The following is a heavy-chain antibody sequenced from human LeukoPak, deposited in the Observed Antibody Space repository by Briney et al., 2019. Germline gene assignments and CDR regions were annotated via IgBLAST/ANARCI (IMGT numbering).Heavy chain of an antibody. V-gene: IGHV1-69*13. CDR1: GGTFSSYA. CDR2: IIPIFGTA. J-gene: IGHJ5*02. CDR3: ARGGALDCSSTSCRRRARNWFDP. Sequence: ASVTVSCKASGGTFSSYAISWVRQAPGQGLEWMGGIIPIFGTANYAQKFQGRVTITADESTSTAYMELSSLRSEDTAVYYCARGGALDCSSTSCRRRARNWFDPWGQGTLVTVSS. D-gene: IGHD2-2*01.